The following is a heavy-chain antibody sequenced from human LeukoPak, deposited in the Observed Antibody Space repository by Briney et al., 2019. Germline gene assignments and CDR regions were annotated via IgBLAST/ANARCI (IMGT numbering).Heavy chain of an antibody. CDR2: INHSGST. Sequence: SETLSLTCAVYGGSFSGYYWSWIRQPPGKGLEWIGEINHSGSTNYNPPLKSRVTISVDTSKNQFSLKLSSVTAADTAVYYCALRQDWRDPSDYWGQGTLVTVSS. CDR1: GGSFSGYY. V-gene: IGHV4-34*01. CDR3: ALRQDWRDPSDY. J-gene: IGHJ4*02. D-gene: IGHD2-21*01.